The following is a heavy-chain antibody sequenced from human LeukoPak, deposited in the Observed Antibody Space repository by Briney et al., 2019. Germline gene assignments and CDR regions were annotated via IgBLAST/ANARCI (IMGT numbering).Heavy chain of an antibody. CDR3: ARDLEAVAGTSLAY. CDR1: GFTFSSYS. D-gene: IGHD6-19*01. Sequence: GGSLRLSCAASGFTFSSYSMNWVRQAPGKGLEWVSSISSSSSYIYYADSVKGRFTLSRDNAKNSLYLQMDSLRAEDTAVYYCARDLEAVAGTSLAYWGQGTLVTVSS. CDR2: ISSSSSYI. J-gene: IGHJ4*02. V-gene: IGHV3-21*01.